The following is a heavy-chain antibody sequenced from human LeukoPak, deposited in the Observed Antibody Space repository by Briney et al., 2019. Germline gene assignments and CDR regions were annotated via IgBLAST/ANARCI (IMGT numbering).Heavy chain of an antibody. CDR2: ISSSGGSS. CDR1: GLTFSIYA. V-gene: IGHV3-23*01. CDR3: AKSPLDCSSTTCPDY. D-gene: IGHD2-2*01. Sequence: QPGGSLRLSCAASGLTFSIYAMSWVRQAPGKGLEWVSAISSSGGSSYYADSVKGRFTISRDNFKSTLYLQMNSLRAEDTALYYCAKSPLDCSSTTCPDYWGQGTLVTVSS. J-gene: IGHJ4*02.